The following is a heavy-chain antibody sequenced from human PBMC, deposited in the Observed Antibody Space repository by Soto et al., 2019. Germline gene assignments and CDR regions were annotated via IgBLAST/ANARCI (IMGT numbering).Heavy chain of an antibody. Sequence: SETLSLTCTVSGGSISSYYWSWIRQPPGKGLEWIGYIYYSGSTNYNPSLKSRVTISVDTSKNQFSLKLSSVTAADTAVYYCARHESEGYGDYEIFDYWGQGTLVTVSS. CDR2: IYYSGST. D-gene: IGHD4-17*01. CDR1: GGSISSYY. J-gene: IGHJ4*02. CDR3: ARHESEGYGDYEIFDY. V-gene: IGHV4-59*08.